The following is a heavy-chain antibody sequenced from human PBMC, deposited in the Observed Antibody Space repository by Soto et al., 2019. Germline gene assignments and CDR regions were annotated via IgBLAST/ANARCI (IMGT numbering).Heavy chain of an antibody. CDR2: IDGSGGTT. D-gene: IGHD3-10*01. V-gene: IGHV3-23*01. J-gene: IGHJ5*02. CDR3: EKNSGWFNT. Sequence: EFQVLQSGGGLVQPGGSLTLSCAASGFPFSSTDMTWVRQAPGKGLEWVSTIDGSGGTTYYADSLKGRFNIYRDNSINTVFLQMNSLRADDTALYFCEKNSGWFNTWGQGALVTVSS. CDR1: GFPFSSTD.